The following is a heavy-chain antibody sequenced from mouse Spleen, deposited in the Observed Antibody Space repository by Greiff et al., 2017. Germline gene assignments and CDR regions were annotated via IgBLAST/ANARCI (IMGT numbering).Heavy chain of an antibody. CDR1: GFTFSSYA. D-gene: IGHD1-2*01. CDR2: ISSGGSYT. Sequence: EVKVVESGGGLVKPGGSLKLSCAASGFTFSSYAMSWVRQTPEKRLEWVATISSGGSYTYYPDSVKGRFTISRDNAKNTLYLQMSSLRSEDTAMYYCARHEGTTATPWFAYWGQGTLVTVSA. J-gene: IGHJ3*01. V-gene: IGHV5-9-3*01. CDR3: ARHEGTTATPWFAY.